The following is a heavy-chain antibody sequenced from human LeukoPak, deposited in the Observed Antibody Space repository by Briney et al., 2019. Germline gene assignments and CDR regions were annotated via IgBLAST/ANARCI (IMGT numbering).Heavy chain of an antibody. V-gene: IGHV3-21*01. D-gene: IGHD1-1*01. CDR1: GLTFSSYS. Sequence: GGSLRLSCAASGLTFSSYSMNWVRQAPGKGLEWVSSISSSSSYIYYADSVKGRFTISRDNAKNSLYLQMNSLRAEDTAVYYCAKDARPYNWNDALDYWGQGTLVTVSS. CDR3: AKDARPYNWNDALDY. J-gene: IGHJ4*02. CDR2: ISSSSSYI.